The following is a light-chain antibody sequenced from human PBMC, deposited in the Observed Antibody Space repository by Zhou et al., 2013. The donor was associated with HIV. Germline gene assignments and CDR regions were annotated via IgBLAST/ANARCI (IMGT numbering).Light chain of an antibody. Sequence: DIQMTQSPSSLSASVGDRVTITCRASQTITNYLNWYQQKPGKAPKLLIYAASSFHSGVPSRFSGSGSGTGFTLTITSLQPEDFATYYCQQSYTTPWTFGQGTKVEIK. CDR1: QTITNY. V-gene: IGKV1-39*01. J-gene: IGKJ1*01. CDR2: AAS. CDR3: QQSYTTPWT.